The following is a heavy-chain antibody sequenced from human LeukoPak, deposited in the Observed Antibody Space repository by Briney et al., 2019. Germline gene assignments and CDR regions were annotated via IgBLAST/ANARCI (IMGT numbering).Heavy chain of an antibody. V-gene: IGHV1-2*02. D-gene: IGHD3-22*01. J-gene: IGHJ6*03. CDR1: GYTFTGYY. Sequence: ASVEVSCKASGYTFTGYYMHWVGQAPGQGLEGMGWINPNSGGTNYAQKFQGRVTMTRDTSISTAYMELSTLRSDDTAVYYCARDGVGRKTSSGYPYYKDAWGKGTTVTVSS. CDR3: ARDGVGRKTSSGYPYYKDA. CDR2: INPNSGGT.